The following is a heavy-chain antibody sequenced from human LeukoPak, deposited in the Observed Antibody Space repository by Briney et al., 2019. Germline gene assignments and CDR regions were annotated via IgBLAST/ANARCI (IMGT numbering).Heavy chain of an antibody. D-gene: IGHD6-19*01. CDR1: GFTFSDYN. J-gene: IGHJ4*02. V-gene: IGHV3-11*01. CDR2: ISRSGSTK. Sequence: PGGSLRLSCAASGFTFSDYNMRWIRQAPGKGLEWVSSISRSGSTKYYADSVKGRFTISRDNSKNTLYLQMNSLRAEDTAVYYCAKEGVGIAVAGDLDYWGQGTLVTVSS. CDR3: AKEGVGIAVAGDLDY.